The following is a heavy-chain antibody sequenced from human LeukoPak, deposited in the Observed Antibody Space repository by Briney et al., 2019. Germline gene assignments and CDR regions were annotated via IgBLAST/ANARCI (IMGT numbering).Heavy chain of an antibody. Sequence: PSETLSLTCAVYGGSFSGYYWSWIRQPPGKGLEWIGEINHSGSTNYNPSLKSRFTISVDTSKNQYSLKLDSVTAADTAVYYCAGFAGDWYDNTGYFRWGFHPRGPGTLVNGSS. V-gene: IGHV4-34*01. D-gene: IGHD2-21*01. CDR3: AGFAGDWYDNTGYFRWGFHP. CDR1: GGSFSGYY. CDR2: INHSGST. J-gene: IGHJ5*02.